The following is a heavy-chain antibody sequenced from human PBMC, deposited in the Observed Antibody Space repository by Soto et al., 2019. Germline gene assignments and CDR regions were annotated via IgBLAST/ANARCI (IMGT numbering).Heavy chain of an antibody. CDR1: GFTFSNAW. CDR3: TTARRYSGAGAGAFDI. J-gene: IGHJ3*02. Sequence: GGSLRLSCAASGFTFSNAWMSWVRQAPGKGLEWVGRIKSKTDGETTDYAAPVKGRFTISRDDSESTLFLQMNSLKTEDTAVYYCTTARRYSGAGAGAFDIWGQGTMVSVSS. CDR2: IKSKTDGETT. D-gene: IGHD1-26*01. V-gene: IGHV3-15*01.